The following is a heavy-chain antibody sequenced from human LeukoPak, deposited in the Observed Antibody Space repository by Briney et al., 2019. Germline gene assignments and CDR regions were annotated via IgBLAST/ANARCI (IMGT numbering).Heavy chain of an antibody. Sequence: GGSLRLSCAASGFTFDDYAMHWVRQAPGKGLEWVSLISWDGGSTYYPDSVKGRFTISRDNSKNSLYLQMNSLRAEDTALYYCAKDSDCSSTSCYPDYWGRGTLVTVSS. V-gene: IGHV3-43D*03. J-gene: IGHJ4*02. D-gene: IGHD2-2*01. CDR1: GFTFDDYA. CDR3: AKDSDCSSTSCYPDY. CDR2: ISWDGGST.